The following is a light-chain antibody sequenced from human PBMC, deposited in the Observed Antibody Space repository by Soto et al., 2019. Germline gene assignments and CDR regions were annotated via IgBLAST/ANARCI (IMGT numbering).Light chain of an antibody. J-gene: IGKJ1*01. CDR2: AAS. CDR3: QQSYSTPRT. CDR1: QSISSY. Sequence: DIQMTQSPSSLSASVRDRVAIPCRASQSISSYLNWYQQKPGKAPKLLIYAASSLQSGVPSRFSGSGSGTDFTLTVSSLQPEDFATYFCQQSYSTPRTFGQGTKVDIK. V-gene: IGKV1-39*01.